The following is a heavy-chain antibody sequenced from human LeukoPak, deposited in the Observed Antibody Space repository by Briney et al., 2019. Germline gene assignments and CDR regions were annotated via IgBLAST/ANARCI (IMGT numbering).Heavy chain of an antibody. CDR1: GDSISGYY. CDR3: ARGQWFRAF. Sequence: SETLSLTCTVSGDSISGYYWTWIRQPPGKGLEWIGEIHYSGSATYNPSLKSRVTISVDTSKNQFSLKMNSVTAADTAVYYCARGQWFRAFWSRGTPVTVSS. CDR2: IHYSGSA. D-gene: IGHD3-10*01. V-gene: IGHV4-59*12. J-gene: IGHJ4*02.